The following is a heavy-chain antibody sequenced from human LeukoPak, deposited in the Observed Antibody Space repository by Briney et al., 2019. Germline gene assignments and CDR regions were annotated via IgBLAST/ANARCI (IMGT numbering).Heavy chain of an antibody. V-gene: IGHV3-74*01. J-gene: IGHJ4*02. CDR1: GFTFISYW. CDR2: INSDGTIT. CDR3: ARPGVGFDY. Sequence: GGSLRLSCAVSGFTFISYWMHWVRQAPGKGLVWLSRINSDGTITSYADSLEGRFTISRDNAKNTVYLQMNSLRAEDTAVYYCARPGVGFDYWGQGALVTVSS.